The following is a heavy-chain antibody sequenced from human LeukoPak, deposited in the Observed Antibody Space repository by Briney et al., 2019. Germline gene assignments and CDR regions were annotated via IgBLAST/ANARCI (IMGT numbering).Heavy chain of an antibody. J-gene: IGHJ4*02. V-gene: IGHV1-69*04. Sequence: SVKVSCKASGGTFSSYAISWVRQAPGQGLEWMGRIIPILGIANYAQKFQGRVTITADKSTSTAYMELSSLRSEDTAMYYCARDSVAGPPSPFDYWGQGTLVTVSS. CDR3: ARDSVAGPPSPFDY. D-gene: IGHD6-13*01. CDR2: IIPILGIA. CDR1: GGTFSSYA.